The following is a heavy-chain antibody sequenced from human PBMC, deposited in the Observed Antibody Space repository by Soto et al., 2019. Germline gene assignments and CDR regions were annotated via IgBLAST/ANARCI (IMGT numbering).Heavy chain of an antibody. CDR1: GFTFSSYA. D-gene: IGHD3-10*01. J-gene: IGHJ4*02. CDR2: ISYDGSNK. V-gene: IGHV3-30-3*01. Sequence: GGSLRLSCAASGFTFSSYAMHWVRQAPGKGLEWVAVISYDGSNKYYADSVKGRFTISRDNSKNTLYLQMNSLRAEDTDVYYCAGGTRGWLQSGPFDYWGQGTLVTVSS. CDR3: AGGTRGWLQSGPFDY.